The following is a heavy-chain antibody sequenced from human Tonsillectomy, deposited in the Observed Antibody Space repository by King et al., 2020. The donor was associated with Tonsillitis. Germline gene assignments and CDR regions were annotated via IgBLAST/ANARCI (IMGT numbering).Heavy chain of an antibody. Sequence: QLVQSGAEVKKPGSSVKVSCKASGGTFSSYAISWVRQAPGQGLEWMGRIIPILGIANYAQKFQGRVTITADKSTSTAYMELSSLRSEDTAVYYCARDRTGVDWYFDLWGRGTLVTVSS. V-gene: IGHV1-69*04. D-gene: IGHD7-27*01. CDR3: ARDRTGVDWYFDL. J-gene: IGHJ2*01. CDR2: IIPILGIA. CDR1: GGTFSSYA.